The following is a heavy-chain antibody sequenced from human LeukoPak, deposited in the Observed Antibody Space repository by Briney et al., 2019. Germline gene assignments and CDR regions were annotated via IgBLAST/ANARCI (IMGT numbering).Heavy chain of an antibody. V-gene: IGHV4-4*07. CDR3: ASSTPRCSSTSCHLVDAFDI. CDR2: IYTSGST. D-gene: IGHD2-2*01. Sequence: SETLSLTCTVSGGSISSYYWSWIRQPAGKGLEWIGRIYTSGSTNYYPSLKSRVTMSVDTSKNQFSLKLSSVTAADTAVYYCASSTPRCSSTSCHLVDAFDIWGQGTMVTVSS. J-gene: IGHJ3*02. CDR1: GGSISSYY.